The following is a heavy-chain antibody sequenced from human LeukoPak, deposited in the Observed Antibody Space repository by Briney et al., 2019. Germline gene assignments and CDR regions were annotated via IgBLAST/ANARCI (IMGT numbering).Heavy chain of an antibody. D-gene: IGHD2-2*01. V-gene: IGHV1-46*01. Sequence: ASVKVSCKASGYTFTSYYMHWVRQAPGQGLEWMGIINPSGGSTSYAQKFRGRVTMTRDMSTSTVYMELSSLRSEDTAVYYCAREATDCSSTSCYLDYWGQGTLVTVSS. CDR1: GYTFTSYY. CDR2: INPSGGST. CDR3: AREATDCSSTSCYLDY. J-gene: IGHJ4*02.